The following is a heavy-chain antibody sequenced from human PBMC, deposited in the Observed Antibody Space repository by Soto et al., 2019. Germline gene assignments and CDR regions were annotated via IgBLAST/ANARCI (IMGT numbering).Heavy chain of an antibody. J-gene: IGHJ4*02. CDR3: ARGPGASGTYHYFFDY. D-gene: IGHD3-10*01. Sequence: SETLSLTCTVSGGSLSSYWWSWIRQPPGKGLEWIGYIYYTGSTNYNPSLKSRVTISLDASKNQFSLNLNSATAADTAVYYCARGPGASGTYHYFFDYWCPATLVTVSS. CDR1: GGSLSSYW. V-gene: IGHV4-59*01. CDR2: IYYTGST.